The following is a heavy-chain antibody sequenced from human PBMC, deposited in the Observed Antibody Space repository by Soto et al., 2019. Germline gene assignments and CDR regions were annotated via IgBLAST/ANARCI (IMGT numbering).Heavy chain of an antibody. D-gene: IGHD3-10*01. CDR3: SRDPGFGAIDY. V-gene: IGHV3-7*01. J-gene: IGHJ4*02. CDR2: INPDGSVA. CDR1: GFTLSSSW. Sequence: GGSLRLSCAASGFTLSSSWMAWVRQAPGKGLEWVALINPDGSVASYVGSVRGRFIISRDNAQNSLYLQMNSVSAEDTAVYYCSRDPGFGAIDYWGQGTLVTVSS.